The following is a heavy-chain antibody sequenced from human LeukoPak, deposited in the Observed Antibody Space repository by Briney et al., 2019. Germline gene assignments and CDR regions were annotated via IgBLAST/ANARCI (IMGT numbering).Heavy chain of an antibody. CDR2: FSGSGGST. Sequence: GGSLRLSCAASGFTFSSYAMSWVRQAPGKGLECISGFSGSGGSTYYADSVKGRFTISRDNSKNTLYLQMNSLRAEDTAVYYCARTSRGVITHFDYWGQGTLVTVSS. V-gene: IGHV3-23*01. CDR1: GFTFSSYA. J-gene: IGHJ4*02. D-gene: IGHD3-10*01. CDR3: ARTSRGVITHFDY.